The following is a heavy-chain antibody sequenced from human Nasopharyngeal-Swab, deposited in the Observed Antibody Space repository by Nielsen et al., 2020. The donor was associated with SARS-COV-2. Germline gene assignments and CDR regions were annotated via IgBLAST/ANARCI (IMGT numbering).Heavy chain of an antibody. D-gene: IGHD2-15*01. CDR2: INHSGST. V-gene: IGHV4-34*01. CDR1: DGSFSGYY. J-gene: IGHJ4*02. Sequence: SETLSLTCAVYDGSFSGYYWSWIRQPPGKGLEWIGEINHSGSTNYNPSLKSRVTISVDTSKNQFSLKLSSVTAADTAVYYCARAGESHVVVVAATTPSFDYWGQGTLVTVSS. CDR3: ARAGESHVVVVAATTPSFDY.